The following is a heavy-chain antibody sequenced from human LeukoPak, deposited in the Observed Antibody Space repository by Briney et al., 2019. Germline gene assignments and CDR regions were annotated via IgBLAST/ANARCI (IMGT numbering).Heavy chain of an antibody. J-gene: IGHJ5*02. CDR3: ARAGEMATIINWFDP. CDR2: ISSRSSYI. V-gene: IGHV3-21*01. Sequence: GGSLRLTCAASGFTFSSYSMNWVRQAPGKGLEWVSSISSRSSYIYYADSVKGRFTISRDNAKNSLYLQMNSLRAEDTAVYYCARAGEMATIINWFDPWGQGTLVTVSS. CDR1: GFTFSSYS. D-gene: IGHD5-24*01.